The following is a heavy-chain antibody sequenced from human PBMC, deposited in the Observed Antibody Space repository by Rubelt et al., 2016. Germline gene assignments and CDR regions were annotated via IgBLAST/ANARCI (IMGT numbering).Heavy chain of an antibody. V-gene: IGHV4-34*01. CDR1: GGSFSGYY. Sequence: QVQLQQWGAGLLKPSETLSLTCAVYGGSFSGYYWSWIRQPPGKGLEWIGEINHSGSTNYNPSLKSRVTISVDTSKNQVSLKLSSVTAADTAVYYCARLTTDYYYYYMDVWGKGTTVTVSS. D-gene: IGHD4/OR15-4a*01. CDR2: INHSGST. J-gene: IGHJ6*03. CDR3: ARLTTDYYYYYMDV.